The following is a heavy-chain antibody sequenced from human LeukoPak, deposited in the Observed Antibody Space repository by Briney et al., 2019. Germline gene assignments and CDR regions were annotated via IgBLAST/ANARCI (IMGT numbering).Heavy chain of an antibody. CDR3: AKDMGLRLGELSYPDY. CDR2: ISGDGGST. J-gene: IGHJ4*02. Sequence: GGSLRLSCAASGFTFDDYAMHWVRQAPGKGLEWVSLISGDGGSTYCADSVKGRFTISRDNSKNSLYLQMNSLRTEDTALYYCAKDMGLRLGELSYPDYWGQGTLVTVSS. V-gene: IGHV3-43*02. D-gene: IGHD3-16*02. CDR1: GFTFDDYA.